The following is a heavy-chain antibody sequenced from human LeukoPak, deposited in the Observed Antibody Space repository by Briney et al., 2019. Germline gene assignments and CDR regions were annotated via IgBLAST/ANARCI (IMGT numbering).Heavy chain of an antibody. CDR3: ARRGYSSSSRSNYYYYYMDV. V-gene: IGHV1-18*01. CDR2: ISAYNGNT. D-gene: IGHD6-6*01. Sequence: ASVKVSCKASGYTFTSYSISWVRQAPGQGLEWMGWISAYNGNTNYAQKLQGRVTMTTDTSTSTAYMELRSLRSDDTAVYYCARRGYSSSSRSNYYYYYMDVWGKGTTVTVSS. J-gene: IGHJ6*03. CDR1: GYTFTSYS.